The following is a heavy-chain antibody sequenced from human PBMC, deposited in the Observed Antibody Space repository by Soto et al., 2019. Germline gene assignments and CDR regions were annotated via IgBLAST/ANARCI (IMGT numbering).Heavy chain of an antibody. Sequence: SETLSLTCAVYGGSFSGYYWSWIRQPPGKGLEWIGEINHSGSTNYNPSLKSRVTISVDTSKNQFSLKLSSVTAADTAVYYCAKGEGLGGGGLVPRDYYMDVWGKGTTVTVSS. J-gene: IGHJ6*03. CDR2: INHSGST. CDR3: AKGEGLGGGGLVPRDYYMDV. D-gene: IGHD2-15*01. V-gene: IGHV4-34*01. CDR1: GGSFSGYY.